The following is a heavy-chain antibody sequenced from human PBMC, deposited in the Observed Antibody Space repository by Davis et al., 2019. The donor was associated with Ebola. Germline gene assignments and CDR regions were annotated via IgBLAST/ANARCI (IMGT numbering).Heavy chain of an antibody. D-gene: IGHD2-2*01. CDR2: INPNSGGT. Sequence: ASVKVSCKASGGTFSSYAISWVRQAPGQGLEWMGWINPNSGGTNYAQKFQGRVTMTRDTSISTAYMELSRLRSDDTAVYYCASIVVVPAAMRTYWFDPWGQGTLVTVSS. CDR1: GGTFSSYA. CDR3: ASIVVVPAAMRTYWFDP. J-gene: IGHJ5*02. V-gene: IGHV1-2*02.